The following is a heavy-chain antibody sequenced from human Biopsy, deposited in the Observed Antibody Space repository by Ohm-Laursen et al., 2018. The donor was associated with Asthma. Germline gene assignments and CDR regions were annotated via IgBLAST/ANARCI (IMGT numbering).Heavy chain of an antibody. V-gene: IGHV4-31*03. Sequence: TLSLTCTVSYGSITSGGYYWTWIRQHPGKGLEWIGFIYYSGSTYYNPSLKSRVSISIDTSKNQFSLKLSSVTAADTAVYYCAGAQDYYDSRGYYRSFDYWGRGTLVTVSS. CDR1: YGSITSGGYY. CDR3: AGAQDYYDSRGYYRSFDY. D-gene: IGHD3-22*01. J-gene: IGHJ4*02. CDR2: IYYSGST.